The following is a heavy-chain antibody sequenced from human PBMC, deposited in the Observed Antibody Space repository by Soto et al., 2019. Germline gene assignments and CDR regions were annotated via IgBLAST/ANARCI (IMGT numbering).Heavy chain of an antibody. J-gene: IGHJ4*02. CDR2: ISYDGSNK. D-gene: IGHD4-17*01. Sequence: QVQLVESGGDVVQPGRSLRLSCAASGFTFSSYGMHWVRQAPGKGLEWVAVISYDGSNKYYADSVKGRFTISRDNSKNTLYLQMNSLRAEDTAVYYCAKEDDYGGPSDYWGQGTLVTVSS. CDR1: GFTFSSYG. V-gene: IGHV3-30*18. CDR3: AKEDDYGGPSDY.